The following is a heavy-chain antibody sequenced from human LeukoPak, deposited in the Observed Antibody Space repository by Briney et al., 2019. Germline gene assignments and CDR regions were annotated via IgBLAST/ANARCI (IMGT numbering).Heavy chain of an antibody. V-gene: IGHV3-33*01. CDR3: ARDRSYRDIVATIDY. Sequence: GRSLRLSCAASGFTFSSYGMHWVRQAPGKGLEWVAVIWYDGSNKYYADSVKGRFTISRVNSKNTLYLQMNSLRAEDTAVYYCARDRSYRDIVATIDYWGQGTLVTVSS. J-gene: IGHJ4*02. CDR2: IWYDGSNK. CDR1: GFTFSSYG. D-gene: IGHD5-12*01.